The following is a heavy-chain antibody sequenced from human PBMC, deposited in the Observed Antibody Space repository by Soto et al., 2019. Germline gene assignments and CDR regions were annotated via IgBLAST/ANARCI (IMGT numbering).Heavy chain of an antibody. D-gene: IGHD3-16*01. CDR3: ARGLEEWGKPTVI. V-gene: IGHV3-74*01. CDR2: INGDGSST. CDR1: GFTFSSPW. J-gene: IGHJ3*02. Sequence: EVQLVESGGGLVKPGASVRLSCAASGFTFSSPWMNWVRQAPGKGLVWVSRINGDGSSTTYADSVKGRFTISRDDAKSTLLFKMNGRRADDTAVDYCARGLEEWGKPTVIWCQGTLGTVS.